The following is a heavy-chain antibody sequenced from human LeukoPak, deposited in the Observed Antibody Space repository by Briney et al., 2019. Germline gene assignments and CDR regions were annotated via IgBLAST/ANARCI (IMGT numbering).Heavy chain of an antibody. CDR1: GFTFYDYA. CDR3: AKGTSSWHEFDS. D-gene: IGHD6-13*01. Sequence: GGSLRLSCAASGFTFYDYAMHCVRQAPGEGVEWVSLITWGGDSTYYADSVKGRFTISRDNSKNYLYLQMNSLRAEDTALYYCAKGTSSWHEFDSWGQGTLVTVSS. V-gene: IGHV3-43D*03. CDR2: ITWGGDST. J-gene: IGHJ4*02.